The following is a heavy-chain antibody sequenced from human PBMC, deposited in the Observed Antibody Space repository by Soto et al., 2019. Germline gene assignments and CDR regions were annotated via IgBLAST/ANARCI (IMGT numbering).Heavy chain of an antibody. CDR3: ARETILAPGHGGIDY. CDR1: GFTVSTNY. J-gene: IGHJ4*02. CDR2: IYADGRT. D-gene: IGHD3-3*02. V-gene: IGHV3-53*05. Sequence: HPGGSLRLSCAVSGFTVSTNYMSWVRQTPVKGLEWASVIYADGRTYYADSVKGRFVISRDTLKNTFYLQMNSLRPEDTAVYYCARETILAPGHGGIDYWGQGTPVTVSS.